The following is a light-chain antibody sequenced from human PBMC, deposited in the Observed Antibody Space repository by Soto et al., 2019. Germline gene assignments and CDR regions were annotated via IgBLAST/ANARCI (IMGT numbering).Light chain of an antibody. CDR1: SSDVGAYNF. Sequence: QSVLTQPASVSGTPGLSITISCTGTSSDVGAYNFVSWYQQHPDKAPKLMIFDVSNRPSGVSNRFSGSKSGNTASLTISGLQSEEEAEYYCGSYTTSSNYVFGTGTKVTVL. CDR2: DVS. CDR3: GSYTTSSNYV. V-gene: IGLV2-14*03. J-gene: IGLJ1*01.